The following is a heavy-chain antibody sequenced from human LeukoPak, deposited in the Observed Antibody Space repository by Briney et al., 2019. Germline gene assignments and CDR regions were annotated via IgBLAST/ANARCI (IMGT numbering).Heavy chain of an antibody. CDR2: IYYSGST. D-gene: IGHD2-2*01. V-gene: IGHV4-61*08. CDR3: ARDAGHQLSRRNYYAMDV. J-gene: IGHJ6*02. CDR1: GGSLSSGGYY. Sequence: PSQTLSLTCSVSGGSLSSGGYYWSWIRQPPGKGLEWIGYIYYSGSTNYNPSLKSRVTISVDTSKNQFSLKVNSVTAADTAVYYCARDAGHQLSRRNYYAMDVWGQGTTVTVSS.